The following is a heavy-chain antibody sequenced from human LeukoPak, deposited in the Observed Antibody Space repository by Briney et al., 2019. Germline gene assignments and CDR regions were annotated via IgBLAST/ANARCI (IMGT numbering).Heavy chain of an antibody. D-gene: IGHD6-13*01. CDR3: ATGGPGTGGRAIDY. CDR2: LNTRSGGT. Sequence: ASVKVSCKSSGYTFSDYYMHWVRRAPGQGLEWMGWLNTRSGGTKYQEKFQDRVTMTRDASISTAYMELSRLRSDDTAVYYRATGGPGTGGRAIDYWGQGTLVTVSS. J-gene: IGHJ4*02. V-gene: IGHV1-2*02. CDR1: GYTFSDYY.